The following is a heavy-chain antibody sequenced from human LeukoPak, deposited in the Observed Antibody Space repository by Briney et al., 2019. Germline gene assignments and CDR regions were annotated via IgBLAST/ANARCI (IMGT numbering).Heavy chain of an antibody. CDR1: GFTFSSDY. CDR2: ISSDGSDT. Sequence: PGGSLRLSCAASGFTFSSDYMHWVRQTPGKGLVWVSRISSDGSDTSYADSVKGRFTISRDNAKTTLYLQMNSLRAEDTAIYYCARASSDNGHFTNVGYWGQGTPVTVSS. D-gene: IGHD1-26*01. CDR3: ARASSDNGHFTNVGY. J-gene: IGHJ4*02. V-gene: IGHV3-74*01.